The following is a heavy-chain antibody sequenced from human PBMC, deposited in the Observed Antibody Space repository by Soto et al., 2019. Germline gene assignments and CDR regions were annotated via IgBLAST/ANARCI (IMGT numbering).Heavy chain of an antibody. CDR3: ARTDYYDRLYYYYGMDV. D-gene: IGHD3-22*01. J-gene: IGHJ6*02. V-gene: IGHV4-31*03. CDR2: IYYSGST. Sequence: SETLSLTCTVSGGSISSGGYYWSWIRQHPGKGLEWIGYIYYSGSTYYNPSLKSRVTISVDTSKNQFSLKLSSVTAADTAVYYCARTDYYDRLYYYYGMDVWGQGTTVTVSS. CDR1: GGSISSGGYY.